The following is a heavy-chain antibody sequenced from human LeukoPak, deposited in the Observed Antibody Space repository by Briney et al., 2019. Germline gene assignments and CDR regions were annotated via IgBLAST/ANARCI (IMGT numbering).Heavy chain of an antibody. J-gene: IGHJ3*02. CDR3: ARGHPEKILEWLLDSGHAFDI. V-gene: IGHV4-34*01. Sequence: PSETLSLTCAVYGGSFSGYYWSWIRQPPGKGLEWIGEINHSGSTNYNPSLKSRVTISVDTSKNQFSLKLSSVTAADTAVYYCARGHPEKILEWLLDSGHAFDIWGQGTMVTVSS. CDR1: GGSFSGYY. CDR2: INHSGST. D-gene: IGHD3-3*01.